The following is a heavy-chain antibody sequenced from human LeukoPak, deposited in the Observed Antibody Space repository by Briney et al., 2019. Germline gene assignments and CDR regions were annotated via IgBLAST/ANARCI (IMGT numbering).Heavy chain of an antibody. Sequence: GGSLRLSCAASGFTFSSFWMSWVRQAPGKGLEWVANIKQDGSEEYYVDSVKGRFTISRDNARNSLYLQMNSLRADDTAVYYCTRAGYTYNTLHYWGQGTLVTVSS. V-gene: IGHV3-7*01. D-gene: IGHD5-18*01. CDR2: IKQDGSEE. CDR3: TRAGYTYNTLHY. J-gene: IGHJ4*02. CDR1: GFTFSSFW.